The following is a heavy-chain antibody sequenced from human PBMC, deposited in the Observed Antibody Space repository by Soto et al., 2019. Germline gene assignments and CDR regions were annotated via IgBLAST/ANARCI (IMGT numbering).Heavy chain of an antibody. CDR3: SRGFIWFGELLPAAFDY. V-gene: IGHV3-23*01. CDR2: ISGSGGST. CDR1: GFTFSSYA. J-gene: IGHJ4*02. Sequence: GGSLRLSCAASGFTFSSYAMSWVRQAPGKGLEWVSAISGSGGSTYYADSVKGRFTISRDNSKNTLYLQMNSLRAEDTAVYYFSRGFIWFGELLPAAFDYWGQGTLVTVSS. D-gene: IGHD3-10*01.